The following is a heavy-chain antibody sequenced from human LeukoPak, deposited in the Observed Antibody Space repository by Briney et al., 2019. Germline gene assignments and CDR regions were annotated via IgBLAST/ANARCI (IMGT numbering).Heavy chain of an antibody. J-gene: IGHJ6*03. CDR3: AKDSRGGFYYHYMDV. V-gene: IGHV3-30*02. CDR1: GFTFSSYG. D-gene: IGHD3-10*01. CDR2: IRYDGSNK. Sequence: GGSLRLPCAASGFTFSSYGMHWVRQAPGKGLEWVAFIRYDGSNKYYADSVKGRFTISRDNSKNTLYLQMNSLRAEDTAVYYCAKDSRGGFYYHYMDVWGKGTTVTISS.